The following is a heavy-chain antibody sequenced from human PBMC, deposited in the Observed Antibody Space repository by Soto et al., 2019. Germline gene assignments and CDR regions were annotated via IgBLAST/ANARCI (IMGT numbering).Heavy chain of an antibody. J-gene: IGHJ4*02. D-gene: IGHD5-18*01. CDR2: ISSSSSYT. CDR3: ARGLRGYRYGLDY. CDR1: GFTFSDYY. Sequence: PGGSLRLSCAASGFTFSDYYMSWIRQAPGKGLEWVSYISSSSSYTNYADSVKGRFTISRDNAKNSLYLQMNSLRAEDTAVYYCARGLRGYRYGLDYWGQGTLVTVSS. V-gene: IGHV3-11*05.